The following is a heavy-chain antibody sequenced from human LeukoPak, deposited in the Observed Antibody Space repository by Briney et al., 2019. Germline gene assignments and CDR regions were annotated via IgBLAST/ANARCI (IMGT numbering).Heavy chain of an antibody. D-gene: IGHD5-12*01. J-gene: IGHJ6*02. V-gene: IGHV4-61*08. Sequence: SETLSLTCAVSGGSISSGGYSWSWIRQPPGKGLEWIGYIYYSRSTNYNPSLKSRVTISVDTSKNQFSLKLSSVTAADTAVYYCARELRGYSGYDPYYYYYYGMDVWGQGTTVTVSS. CDR1: GGSISSGGYS. CDR2: IYYSRST. CDR3: ARELRGYSGYDPYYYYYYGMDV.